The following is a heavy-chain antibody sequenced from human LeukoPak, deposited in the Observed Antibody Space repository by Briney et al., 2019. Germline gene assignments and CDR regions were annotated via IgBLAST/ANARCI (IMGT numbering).Heavy chain of an antibody. CDR3: ARAPYSSGGSTNYYYYYYMDV. CDR2: IIPIFGSA. J-gene: IGHJ6*03. V-gene: IGHV1-69*13. Sequence: SVKVSCKASGGTFSSYAISWVRQAPGQGLEWMGGIIPIFGSANYAQKFQGRVTITADESTSTAYMELSSLRSEGTALYYCARAPYSSGGSTNYYYYYYMDVWGKGTTVTVSS. CDR1: GGTFSSYA. D-gene: IGHD6-19*01.